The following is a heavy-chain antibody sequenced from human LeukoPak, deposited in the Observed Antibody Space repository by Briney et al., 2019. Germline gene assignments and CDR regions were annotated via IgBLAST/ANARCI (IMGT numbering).Heavy chain of an antibody. CDR3: ARRNAFDI. Sequence: SETLSLTCTVSGGSITSFYWNWIRQSQGKGLEWIGSIYYNGDTNYNPSLKSRVSISIDTSKTHFSLKLSSVTPADTAVYYCARRNAFDIWSQGTMVTVSS. V-gene: IGHV4-59*01. CDR2: IYYNGDT. J-gene: IGHJ3*02. CDR1: GGSITSFY.